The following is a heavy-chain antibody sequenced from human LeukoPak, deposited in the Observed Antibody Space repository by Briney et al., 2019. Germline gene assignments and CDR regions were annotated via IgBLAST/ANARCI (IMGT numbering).Heavy chain of an antibody. D-gene: IGHD6-13*01. J-gene: IGHJ4*02. V-gene: IGHV4-59*12. CDR1: GGSISSYY. CDR3: ARGPRGIAAAGLGY. CDR2: IYYSGST. Sequence: SETLSLTCTVSGGSISSYYWSWIRQPPGKGLEWIGYIYYSGSTNYNPSLKSRVTISVDTSKNQFSLKLSSVTAADTAVYYCARGPRGIAAAGLGYWGQGTLVTVSS.